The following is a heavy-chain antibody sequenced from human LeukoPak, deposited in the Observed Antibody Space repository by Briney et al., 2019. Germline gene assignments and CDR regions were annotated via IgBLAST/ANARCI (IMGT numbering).Heavy chain of an antibody. CDR2: IIPILGIA. Sequence: ASVKVSCKASGGTFSSYAISWVRQAPGQGLEWMGRIIPILGIANYAQKFQGRVTITADKSTSTAYMELSSLRSEDTAVYYCARDAPYYYDSSGYDYWGQGTLVTVSS. CDR1: GGTFSSYA. V-gene: IGHV1-69*04. D-gene: IGHD3-22*01. CDR3: ARDAPYYYDSSGYDY. J-gene: IGHJ4*02.